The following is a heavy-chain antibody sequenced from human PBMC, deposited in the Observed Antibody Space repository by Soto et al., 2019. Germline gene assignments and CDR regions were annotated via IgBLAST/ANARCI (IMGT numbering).Heavy chain of an antibody. D-gene: IGHD6-19*01. CDR3: ARESQSSGWSWFDY. CDR1: GYTFTNYY. CDR2: INPSGGST. Sequence: QVQLVQSGAEVKKPGASVKVSCKASGYTFTNYYIHGVRQAPGQGLEWMGMINPSGGSTSYTRRFQGRVTLTRDTSTSTVYMELSSLRSEDTAVYYCARESQSSGWSWFDYWGQGTLVTVSS. J-gene: IGHJ4*02. V-gene: IGHV1-46*01.